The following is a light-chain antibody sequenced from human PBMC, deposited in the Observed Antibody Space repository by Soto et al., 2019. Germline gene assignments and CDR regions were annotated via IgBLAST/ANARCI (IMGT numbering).Light chain of an antibody. CDR2: GAS. Sequence: IQLTQSPSSLSASVGDIVTISCRASQGIATFLAWYQQKPGKAPKLLIYGASTLQSGVPSRFSGSGSGTDFTLTISSLQPEDFATYYCQQLNSFPIPFGPGTKVDIK. J-gene: IGKJ3*01. CDR3: QQLNSFPIP. CDR1: QGIATF. V-gene: IGKV1-9*01.